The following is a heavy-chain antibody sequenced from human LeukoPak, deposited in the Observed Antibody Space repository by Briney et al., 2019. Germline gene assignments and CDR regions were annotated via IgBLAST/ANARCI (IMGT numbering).Heavy chain of an antibody. J-gene: IGHJ4*02. CDR3: ASGYLDYGGNSH. CDR2: INSDGSST. CDR1: GFTFSDYW. D-gene: IGHD4-23*01. Sequence: GGSLRLSCAASGFTFSDYWMPWVRQAPGKGLVWVSRINSDGSSTNYADSVKGRFTISRDNAKNTLYLQMNSLRAEDTALYYCASGYLDYGGNSHWGQGTLVTVSS. V-gene: IGHV3-74*01.